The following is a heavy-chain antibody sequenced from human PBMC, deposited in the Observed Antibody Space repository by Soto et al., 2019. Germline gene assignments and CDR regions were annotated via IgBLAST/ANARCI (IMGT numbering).Heavy chain of an antibody. CDR3: ARDPQYYDILTGYEYNWFDP. D-gene: IGHD3-9*01. CDR2: TYYRSKWYN. Sequence: PSQTLSLTCAISGDSVSSNSAAWNWIRQSPSRGLEWLGRTYYRSKWYNDYAVSVKSRITINPDTSKNQFSLQLNSVTPEDTAVYYCARDPQYYDILTGYEYNWFDPWGQGTLVTVSS. V-gene: IGHV6-1*01. J-gene: IGHJ5*02. CDR1: GDSVSSNSAA.